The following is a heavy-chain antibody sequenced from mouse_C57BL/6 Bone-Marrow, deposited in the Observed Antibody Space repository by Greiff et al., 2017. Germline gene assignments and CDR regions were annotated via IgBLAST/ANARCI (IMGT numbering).Heavy chain of an antibody. Sequence: EVKLQESGPELVKPGDSVKISCKASGYSFTGYFMNWVMQSHGKSLEWIGRINPYNGDTFYNQKFKGKAPLTVDKSSSTAHMELRSLPSEDAAVNYCSRSQLLRLAYWGQGTLVTVPA. CDR3: SRSQLLRLAY. CDR1: GYSFTGYF. V-gene: IGHV1-20*01. D-gene: IGHD1-1*01. J-gene: IGHJ3*01. CDR2: INPYNGDT.